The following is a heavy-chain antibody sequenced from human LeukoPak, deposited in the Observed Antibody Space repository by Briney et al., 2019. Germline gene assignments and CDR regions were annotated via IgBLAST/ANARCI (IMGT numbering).Heavy chain of an antibody. CDR1: GFTVTRNY. CDR3: ARGGYSGYGP. D-gene: IGHD5-12*01. J-gene: IGHJ6*04. V-gene: IGHV3-66*01. CDR2: IYSGDTT. Sequence: PGGSLRLSCAASGFTVTRNYMTWVRQAPGKGLEWVSVIYSGDTTYYADSVKGRFTISRDNSKNTLYLQMNSLRAEDTAVYYCARGGYSGYGPWGKGTTVTISS.